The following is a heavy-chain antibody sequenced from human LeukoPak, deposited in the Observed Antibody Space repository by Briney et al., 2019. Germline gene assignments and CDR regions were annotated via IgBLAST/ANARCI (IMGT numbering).Heavy chain of an antibody. V-gene: IGHV4-30-2*01. J-gene: IGHJ5*02. D-gene: IGHD5-18*01. Sequence: SQTLSLTCAVSGGSISSGGYSWSWIRQPPGKGLEWIGYIYHSGGTYYNPSLKSRVTISVDRSKNQFSLKLSSVTAADTAVYYCARAPSAMAYNWFDPWGQGTLVTVSS. CDR1: GGSISSGGYS. CDR3: ARAPSAMAYNWFDP. CDR2: IYHSGGT.